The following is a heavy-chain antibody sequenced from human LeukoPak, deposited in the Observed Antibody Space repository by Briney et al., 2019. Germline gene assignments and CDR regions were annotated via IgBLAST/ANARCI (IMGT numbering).Heavy chain of an antibody. Sequence: GGSLRLSCAASGFTFSSYAMSWVRQAPGKGLEWVSAISGSGGSTYYADSVKGRFTISRDNSKNTLYLQMNSLRAEDTAVYYCAKAIGVDYDILTGGFDYWGQGNLVTVSS. D-gene: IGHD3-9*01. CDR3: AKAIGVDYDILTGGFDY. J-gene: IGHJ4*02. CDR1: GFTFSSYA. V-gene: IGHV3-23*01. CDR2: ISGSGGST.